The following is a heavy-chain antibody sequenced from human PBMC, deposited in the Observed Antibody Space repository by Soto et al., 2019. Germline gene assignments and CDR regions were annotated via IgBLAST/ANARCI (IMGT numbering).Heavy chain of an antibody. V-gene: IGHV3-13*01. D-gene: IGHD3-9*01. CDR3: ARRYYDILTGYSADDY. CDR2: IGTAGDI. CDR1: GFTFSSYD. Sequence: GGSLRLSCAASGFTFSSYDMHWVRQATGKGLEWVSAIGTAGDIYYPGSVKGRFTISRENAKNSLYLQMNSLRAEDTAVYYCARRYYDILTGYSADDYWGQGTLVTVSS. J-gene: IGHJ4*02.